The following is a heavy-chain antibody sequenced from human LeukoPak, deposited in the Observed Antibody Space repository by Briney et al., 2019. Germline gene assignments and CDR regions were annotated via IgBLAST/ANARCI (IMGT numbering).Heavy chain of an antibody. CDR1: GFTFSSYS. V-gene: IGHV3-21*01. CDR2: ISSSSSYI. J-gene: IGHJ4*02. Sequence: GALRLSCAASGFTFSSYSMNWVRQAPGKGLEWVSSISSSSSYIYYADSVKGRFTISRDNAKNSLYLQMNSLRAEDTAVYYCARGPLSSGYVGYYFDYWGQGTLVTVSS. D-gene: IGHD6-19*01. CDR3: ARGPLSSGYVGYYFDY.